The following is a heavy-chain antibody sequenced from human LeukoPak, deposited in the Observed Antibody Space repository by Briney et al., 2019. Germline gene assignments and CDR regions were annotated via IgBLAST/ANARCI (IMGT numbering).Heavy chain of an antibody. J-gene: IGHJ4*02. CDR1: GYTFTGYY. Sequence: ASVKVSCKASGYTFTGYYMHWVRQAPGQGLEWMGWINPNSGGTNYAQKFQGRVTMTRDTSISTAYMELSRLRSDDTAVYYCARSLIVVVVAAFDYWGQGTLATVSS. D-gene: IGHD2-15*01. CDR3: ARSLIVVVVAAFDY. CDR2: INPNSGGT. V-gene: IGHV1-2*02.